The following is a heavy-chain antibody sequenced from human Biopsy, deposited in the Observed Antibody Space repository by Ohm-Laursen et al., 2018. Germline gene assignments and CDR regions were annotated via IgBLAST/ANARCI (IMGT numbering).Heavy chain of an antibody. V-gene: IGHV3-21*01. J-gene: IGHJ6*02. CDR3: ARSRGSSGIATIYYYGMDV. CDR1: GVTLSGYS. CDR2: ISASSSYI. D-gene: IGHD3-10*01. Sequence: SLRLSCAASGVTLSGYSMNWVRQAPGKGLEWVSSISASSSYIYYADSVKGRFTVSKGNGKNSLYLHMNSLRAEDTAVYYCARSRGSSGIATIYYYGMDVWGQGTTVTVSS.